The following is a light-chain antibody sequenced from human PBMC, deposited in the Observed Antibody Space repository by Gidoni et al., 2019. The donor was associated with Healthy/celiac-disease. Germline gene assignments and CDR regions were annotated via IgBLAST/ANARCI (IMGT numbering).Light chain of an antibody. V-gene: IGLV4-69*01. CDR2: LNSDGRH. Sequence: QLVLTQSPSASASLGASVKLTCTLSSGHSTYSIAAHQQQPDKGPRYLMKLNSDGRHSTGDGIPDRFSGSSSGAERYLTISSLQSEDEADYYCQTWGTGIQGVFGGGTKLTVL. J-gene: IGLJ2*01. CDR1: SGHSTYS. CDR3: QTWGTGIQGV.